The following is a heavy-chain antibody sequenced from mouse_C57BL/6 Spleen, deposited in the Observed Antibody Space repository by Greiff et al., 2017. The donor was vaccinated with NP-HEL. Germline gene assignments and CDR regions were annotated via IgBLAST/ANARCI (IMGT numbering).Heavy chain of an antibody. V-gene: IGHV5-4*01. J-gene: IGHJ2*01. CDR2: ISDGGSYT. D-gene: IGHD4-1*01. CDR3: ARDRGLGYFDY. Sequence: EVNVVESGGGLVKPGGSLKLSCAASGFTFSSYAMSWVRQTPEKRLEWVATISDGGSYTYYPDNVKGRFTISRDNAKNNLYLQMSHLKSEDTAMYYCARDRGLGYFDYWGQGTTLTVSS. CDR1: GFTFSSYA.